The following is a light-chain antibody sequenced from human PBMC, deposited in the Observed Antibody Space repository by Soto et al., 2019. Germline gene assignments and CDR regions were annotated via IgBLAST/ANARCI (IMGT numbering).Light chain of an antibody. V-gene: IGLV3-21*04. CDR2: YDS. CDR1: NIGSKS. CDR3: QVWDSSSDHVV. Sequence: YELTQPPSVSVAPGKTARITCGGNNIGSKSVHWYQQKPGQAPVLVIYYDSERPSGIPERFSGSNSGNTATLTISRVEAGDEADYYCQVWDSSSDHVVFGGGTQLTVL. J-gene: IGLJ2*01.